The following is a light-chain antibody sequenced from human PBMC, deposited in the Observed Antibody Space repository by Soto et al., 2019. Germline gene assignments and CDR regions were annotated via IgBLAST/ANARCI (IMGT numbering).Light chain of an antibody. J-gene: IGKJ2*01. Sequence: EMVLTQSPGTLSLSPGERATLSCRASQSVSSSYLAWYQQKPGQAPRLLIYGASSRATGIPDRFSGSGSGTDFTLTISRLEPEDFAVYYCQQYGSSTQTFGQGTKLESK. CDR3: QQYGSSTQT. CDR2: GAS. V-gene: IGKV3-20*01. CDR1: QSVSSSY.